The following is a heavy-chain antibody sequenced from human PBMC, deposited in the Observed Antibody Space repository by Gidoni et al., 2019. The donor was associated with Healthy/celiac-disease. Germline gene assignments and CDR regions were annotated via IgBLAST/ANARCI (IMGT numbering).Heavy chain of an antibody. D-gene: IGHD3-3*01. CDR3: AKVPDFWQHHY. Sequence: EGQLLESGGALVQPGGSLRLSCAASGFTFSSYAMSWVRQAPGKGLELVSAISGSGGSTYYADSVKGRFTISRDNSKNTLYLQMNSLRAEDTAVYYCAKVPDFWQHHYWGQGTLVTVSS. V-gene: IGHV3-23*01. CDR1: GFTFSSYA. J-gene: IGHJ4*02. CDR2: ISGSGGST.